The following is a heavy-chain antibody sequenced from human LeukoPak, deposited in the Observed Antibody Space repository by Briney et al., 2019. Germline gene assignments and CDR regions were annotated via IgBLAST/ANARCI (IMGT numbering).Heavy chain of an antibody. V-gene: IGHV4-30-2*01. CDR3: ARLNYYGSGTFKYGDY. J-gene: IGHJ4*02. CDR2: IYYSGST. Sequence: PSETLSLTCTVSGGSISSGGYYWSWIRQPPGKGLEWIGHIYYSGSTYYNPSLNSRVTISIDRSKNQFSLKLSSVTAADTAVYYCARLNYYGSGTFKYGDYWGQGTLVTVSS. D-gene: IGHD3-10*01. CDR1: GGSISSGGYY.